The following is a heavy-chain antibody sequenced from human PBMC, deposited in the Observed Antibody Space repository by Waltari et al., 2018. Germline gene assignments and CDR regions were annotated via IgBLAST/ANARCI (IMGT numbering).Heavy chain of an antibody. D-gene: IGHD6-19*01. Sequence: QVQLVQSGAEVKKPGASVQVSCKASGYTFTSYYMHWVRQAPGQGLEWMGIINPSGGSTSYAQKFQGRVTMTRDTSTSTVYMELSSLRSEDTAVYYCARALQFDAFDIWGQGTMVTVSS. V-gene: IGHV1-46*01. CDR3: ARALQFDAFDI. CDR1: GYTFTSYY. CDR2: INPSGGST. J-gene: IGHJ3*02.